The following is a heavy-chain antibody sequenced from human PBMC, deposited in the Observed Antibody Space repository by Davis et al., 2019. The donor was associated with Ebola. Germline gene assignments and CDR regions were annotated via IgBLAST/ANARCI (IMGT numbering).Heavy chain of an antibody. Sequence: GESLKISCAASGFTVSSNYMSWVRQAPGKGLEWVSVMYSGGSTYHADSVKGRFSISRDNSKNTLYLQMNSLRAEDTAVYYCATGTLAFDIWGQGTKVIVSS. CDR3: ATGTLAFDI. CDR2: MYSGGST. V-gene: IGHV3-66*01. D-gene: IGHD1-7*01. J-gene: IGHJ3*02. CDR1: GFTVSSNY.